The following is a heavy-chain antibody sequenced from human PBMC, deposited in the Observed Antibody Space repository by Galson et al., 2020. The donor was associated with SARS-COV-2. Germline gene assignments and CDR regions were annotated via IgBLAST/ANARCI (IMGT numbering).Heavy chain of an antibody. J-gene: IGHJ6*02. V-gene: IGHV4-61*02. D-gene: IGHD3-22*01. CDR2: IYTSGST. CDR1: GGSISSGSYY. CDR3: ARHYDDYYYYYGMDV. Sequence: SETLSLTCTVSGGSISSGSYYWSWIRQPAGKGLEWIGRIYTSGSTNYNPSLKSRVTISVDTSKNQFSLKLSSVTAADTAVYYCARHYDDYYYYYGMDVWGQGTTVTVSS.